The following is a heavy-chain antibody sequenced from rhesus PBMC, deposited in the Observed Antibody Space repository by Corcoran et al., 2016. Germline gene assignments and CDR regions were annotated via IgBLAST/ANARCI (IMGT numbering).Heavy chain of an antibody. CDR1: GYSISDGYG. V-gene: IGHV4-127*01. Sequence: QVQLQESGPGLVKPSETLSLTCAVSGYSISDGYGWSWIRQPPGKGLEWIGYSGGSLSDNNCNPVLRSRVTISKDKSKNQFSLELTAVTVADTAVYFCARNSVPALFDYWGQGVLVTVSS. CDR3: ARNSVPALFDY. J-gene: IGHJ4*01. D-gene: IGHD6-25*01. CDR2: SGGSLSDN.